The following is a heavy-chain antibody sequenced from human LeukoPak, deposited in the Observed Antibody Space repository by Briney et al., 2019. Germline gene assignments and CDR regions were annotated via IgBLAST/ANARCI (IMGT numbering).Heavy chain of an antibody. CDR1: EYTFASYA. J-gene: IGHJ3*02. V-gene: IGHV1-3*03. D-gene: IGHD4-17*01. Sequence: GASVKVSCKASEYTFASYAIHWVRQAPGQSLEWMGWINAGNGNTKYSQEFQGRVTITRDTSATTVYMELSSLRSEDMAVYHCARDRAPKTVTSEVDAFDIWGQGTMVTVSS. CDR2: INAGNGNT. CDR3: ARDRAPKTVTSEVDAFDI.